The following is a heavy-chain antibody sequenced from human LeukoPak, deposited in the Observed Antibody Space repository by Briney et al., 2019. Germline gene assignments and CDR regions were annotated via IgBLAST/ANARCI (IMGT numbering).Heavy chain of an antibody. CDR2: IYYSGST. CDR3: ARGQQLRNWFDP. Sequence: SETLSLTCTVFGDSISSSSYYWGWIRQPPGKGLEWIGSIYYSGSTYYNSSLKSRVTISVDTSKNQFSLKLSSVTAADTAVYYCARGQQLRNWFDPWGQGTLVTVSS. CDR1: GDSISSSSYY. V-gene: IGHV4-39*07. J-gene: IGHJ5*02. D-gene: IGHD6-13*01.